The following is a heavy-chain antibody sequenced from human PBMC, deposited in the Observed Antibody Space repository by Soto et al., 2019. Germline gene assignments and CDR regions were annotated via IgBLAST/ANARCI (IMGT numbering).Heavy chain of an antibody. CDR2: INHSGST. D-gene: IGHD2-15*01. CDR1: GGSFSGYY. J-gene: IGHJ6*02. Sequence: XATLSLTCAVYGGSFSGYYWSWIRQPPGKGLEWIGEINHSGSTNYNPSLKSRVTISVDTSKNQFSLKLSSVTAADTAVYYCDTPGPYYYYGMDVWGQGTTVTVSS. V-gene: IGHV4-34*01. CDR3: DTPGPYYYYGMDV.